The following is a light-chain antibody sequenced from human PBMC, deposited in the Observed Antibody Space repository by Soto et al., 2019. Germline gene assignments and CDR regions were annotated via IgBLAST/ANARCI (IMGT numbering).Light chain of an antibody. CDR3: TSYTSVTIVV. V-gene: IGLV2-11*01. J-gene: IGLJ2*01. CDR1: SSDVGGYNY. CDR2: DVS. Sequence: QSALTQPRSVSGSPGQSVTISCTGTSSDVGGYNYVSWYQQYSGKAPKVMIYDVSKRPSGVSDRFSGSKSGNTASLTISALQAEDEADYYCTSYTSVTIVVFGGGTKVTVL.